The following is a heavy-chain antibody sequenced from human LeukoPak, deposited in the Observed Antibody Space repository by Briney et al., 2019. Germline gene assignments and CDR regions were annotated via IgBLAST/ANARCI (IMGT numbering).Heavy chain of an antibody. Sequence: GGSLRLSCAASGFTFDDYAMHWVRQAPGKGLEWVSLISWDGDNTYYADSVRGRFTISRDNSKKSLYLQMNSLRAEDTALYYWAKDLDVAGTINYYYYGMDVWGKGTRVTVSS. CDR3: AKDLDVAGTINYYYYGMDV. CDR2: ISWDGDNT. CDR1: GFTFDDYA. V-gene: IGHV3-43D*04. D-gene: IGHD6-19*01. J-gene: IGHJ6*04.